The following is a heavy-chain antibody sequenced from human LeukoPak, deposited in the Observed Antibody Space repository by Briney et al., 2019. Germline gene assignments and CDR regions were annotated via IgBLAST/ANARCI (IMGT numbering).Heavy chain of an antibody. CDR1: GYTLTELS. CDR2: FDPEDGET. CDR3: ATLYCSGGSCHDGNAFDI. D-gene: IGHD2-15*01. V-gene: IGHV1-24*01. J-gene: IGHJ3*02. Sequence: ASVKVSCMVSGYTLTELSMHWVRQAPGKGLEWMGGFDPEDGETIYAQKFQGRVTMTEDTSTDTAYMELSSLRSENTAVYYCATLYCSGGSCHDGNAFDIWGQGTMVTVSS.